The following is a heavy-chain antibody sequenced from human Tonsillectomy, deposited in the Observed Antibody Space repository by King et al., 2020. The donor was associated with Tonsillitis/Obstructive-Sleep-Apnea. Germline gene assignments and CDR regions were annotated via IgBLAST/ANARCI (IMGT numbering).Heavy chain of an antibody. V-gene: IGHV3-23*04. Sequence: VQLVESGGGLVQPGGSLRLSCAASGFTFSSYAVSWVRQAPGKGLEWVSAISGSGGSTYYADSVKGRFTIPRDNSKNTLYLQMSSLRAEDTAVYYCAKDQGASYYYDTSGPVFDIWGQGTMVTVSS. D-gene: IGHD3-22*01. CDR1: GFTFSSYA. CDR3: AKDQGASYYYDTSGPVFDI. J-gene: IGHJ3*02. CDR2: ISGSGGST.